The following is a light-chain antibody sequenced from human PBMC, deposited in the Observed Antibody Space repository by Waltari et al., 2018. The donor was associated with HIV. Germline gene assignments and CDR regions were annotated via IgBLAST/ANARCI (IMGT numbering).Light chain of an antibody. Sequence: DIQVTWSPSSLSASVDDRLTITCRSTQSISTYLNWYQQKPGKAPKLLIYDASTSQTGVPSRFSGSGSGTDFTLKISSLQPEDVAIYCCKHTNSTPRTFGQGTKVEIK. V-gene: IGKV1-39*01. CDR3: KHTNSTPRT. J-gene: IGKJ1*01. CDR1: QSISTY. CDR2: DAS.